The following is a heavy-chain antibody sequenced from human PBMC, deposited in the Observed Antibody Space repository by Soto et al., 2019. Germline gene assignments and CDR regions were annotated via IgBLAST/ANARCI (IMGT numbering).Heavy chain of an antibody. Sequence: EVQLEESGGGLVQPGGSLKLSCAGLGFNFSGSALHWVRQPPGKGLEWVGRIRSKAKKYATSYATSVQGRFSLSRDDSKTTAFLQMNRLRDEDAGVYFCTGRGGDSLQDSWGRGTLVTVSS. CDR3: TGRGGDSLQDS. CDR2: IRSKAKKYAT. CDR1: GFNFSGSA. J-gene: IGHJ4*02. V-gene: IGHV3-73*01. D-gene: IGHD4-17*01.